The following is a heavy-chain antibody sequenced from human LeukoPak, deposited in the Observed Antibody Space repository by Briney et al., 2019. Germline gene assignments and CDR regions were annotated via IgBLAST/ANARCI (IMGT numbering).Heavy chain of an antibody. CDR1: GGSISSSSYY. D-gene: IGHD3-3*01. J-gene: IGHJ6*02. V-gene: IGHV4-39*01. CDR2: IYYSGST. CDR3: ARSPTETIEPYYYYGMDV. Sequence: SETLSLTCTVSGGSISSSSYYWGWIRQPPGKGLEWIGSIYYSGSTYYNPSLKSRVTISVDTSKNQFSLKLSSVTAADTAVYYCARSPTETIEPYYYYGMDVWGQGTTVTVSS.